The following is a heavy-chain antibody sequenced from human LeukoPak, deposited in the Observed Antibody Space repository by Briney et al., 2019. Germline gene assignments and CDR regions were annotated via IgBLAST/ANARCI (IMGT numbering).Heavy chain of an antibody. J-gene: IGHJ4*02. V-gene: IGHV3-23*01. Sequence: GGSLRLSCVASEFTLSNYAMTWVRQAPGKGLEWVSTISGGGDSTYFAESVKGRFTISRDNSKNTLYLQMNGLRAEDTALYCCAKALYSRWSLHYWGQGTLVTVSS. CDR1: EFTLSNYA. D-gene: IGHD6-13*01. CDR2: ISGGGDST. CDR3: AKALYSRWSLHY.